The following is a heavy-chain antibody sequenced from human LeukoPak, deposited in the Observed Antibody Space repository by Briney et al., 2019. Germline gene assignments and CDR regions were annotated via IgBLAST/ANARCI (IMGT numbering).Heavy chain of an antibody. V-gene: IGHV4-59*01. Sequence: SETLSLTCTVSGGSISSYYWSLIRQPPGKGLEWIGYIYYSGSTNYNPSLKSRVTISVDTSKNQFSLKLSSVTAADTAVYYCARVGRGGYDSSGYYIFDYWGQGTLVTVSS. D-gene: IGHD3-22*01. CDR3: ARVGRGGYDSSGYYIFDY. J-gene: IGHJ4*02. CDR1: GGSISSYY. CDR2: IYYSGST.